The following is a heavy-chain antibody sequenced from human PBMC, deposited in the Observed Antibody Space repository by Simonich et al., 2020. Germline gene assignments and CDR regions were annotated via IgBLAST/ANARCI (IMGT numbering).Heavy chain of an antibody. CDR2: ISSSSSYI. D-gene: IGHD1-1*01. V-gene: IGHV3-21*01. Sequence: EVQLVESGGGLVKPGGSLRLSCAASGFTFSSYSMNWVRQAPGRGLVGVSSISSSSSYIYYADSVKGRFTISRDNAKNSLYRQMNSLRAEDTAVYYCARANERDYWGQGTLVTVSS. CDR1: GFTFSSYS. CDR3: ARANERDY. J-gene: IGHJ4*02.